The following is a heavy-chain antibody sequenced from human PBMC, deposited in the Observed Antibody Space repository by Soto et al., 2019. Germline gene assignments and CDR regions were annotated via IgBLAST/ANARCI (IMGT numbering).Heavy chain of an antibody. CDR3: ARDRILGYCRGGSCYSDAFDI. CDR2: ISYDGSNK. Sequence: QVQLVESGGGVVQPGRSLRLSCAASGFTFSSYAMHWVRQAPGKGLEWVAVISYDGSNKYYGDSVKGRFTISRDNSKNTLYLQMNSLRAEDTAVYYCARDRILGYCRGGSCYSDAFDIWGQGTMVTVSS. J-gene: IGHJ3*02. V-gene: IGHV3-30-3*01. D-gene: IGHD2-15*01. CDR1: GFTFSSYA.